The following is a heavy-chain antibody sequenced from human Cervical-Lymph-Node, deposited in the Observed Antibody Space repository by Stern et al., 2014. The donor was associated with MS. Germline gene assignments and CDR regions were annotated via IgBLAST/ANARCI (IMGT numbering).Heavy chain of an antibody. CDR1: GFSLSTTGMC. Sequence: QVTLRESGPALVKPTQTLTLTCTFSGFSLSTTGMCLSWIRQPPGKALEWLAPLDWDGDKYYSTALKTRLTISKDTSKNQVVLTMTNMAPLDTATYFCVRAREGYYFDYWGQGIPVTVSS. D-gene: IGHD2-21*01. CDR2: LDWDGDK. CDR3: VRAREGYYFDY. J-gene: IGHJ4*02. V-gene: IGHV2-70*01.